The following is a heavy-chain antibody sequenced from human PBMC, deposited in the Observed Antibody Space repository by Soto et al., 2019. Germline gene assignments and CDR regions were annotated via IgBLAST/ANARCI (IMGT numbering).Heavy chain of an antibody. D-gene: IGHD3-10*01. CDR1: GFDFSTYA. CDR2: IGEGGVSR. Sequence: EVRLLESGGGLVQPGGSLRLSCVASGFDFSTYAMSWVRQAPGKGLEWVSVIGEGGVSRVYADAVKGRFTISRDNSKNTLYLQMTSLRVDDTAMYYCARDSGYGSGSSVNHYCDYWGQGTLVSVST. CDR3: ARDSGYGSGSSVNHYCDY. V-gene: IGHV3-23*01. J-gene: IGHJ4*02.